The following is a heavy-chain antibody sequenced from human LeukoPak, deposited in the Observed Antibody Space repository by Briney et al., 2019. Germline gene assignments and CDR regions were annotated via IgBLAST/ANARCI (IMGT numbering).Heavy chain of an antibody. CDR3: AKDQTPTVAYYYYYGMDV. Sequence: GGSLRLSCAASGFTFSSYAMSWVRQAPGKGLEWVSAISGSGGSTYYADSVKGRFTISRDNSKNTLYLQMNSLRAEDTAVYYCAKDQTPTVAYYYYYGMDVWGQGTTVTVSS. CDR1: GFTFSSYA. CDR2: ISGSGGST. D-gene: IGHD6-19*01. V-gene: IGHV3-23*01. J-gene: IGHJ6*02.